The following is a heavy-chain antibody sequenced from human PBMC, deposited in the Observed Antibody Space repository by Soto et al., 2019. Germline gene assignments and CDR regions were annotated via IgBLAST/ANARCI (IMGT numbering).Heavy chain of an antibody. J-gene: IGHJ5*02. Sequence: SVKVSCKASGGTFSSYAISWVRQAPGQGLEWMGGIIPIFGTANYAQKFQGRVTITADESTSTAYMELSSLRSEDTAVYYCAREPKVIAARPFGPRVIWFDPWGQGTLVTVSS. CDR3: AREPKVIAARPFGPRVIWFDP. CDR1: GGTFSSYA. V-gene: IGHV1-69*13. D-gene: IGHD6-6*01. CDR2: IIPIFGTA.